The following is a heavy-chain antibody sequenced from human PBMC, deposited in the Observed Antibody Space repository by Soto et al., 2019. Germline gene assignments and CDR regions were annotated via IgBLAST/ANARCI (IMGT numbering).Heavy chain of an antibody. D-gene: IGHD3-3*01. J-gene: IGHJ6*02. CDR2: IYYSGST. Sequence: QVQLQESGPGLVKPSQTLSLTCTVSGGSISSGDYYWSWIRQPPGKGLEWIGYIYYSGSTYYNPSLKSRVTISVDTSTNQFSLKLISVTAADTAVYYCARLRLTIFGVVSYYYGMDVWGQGTTVTVSS. CDR3: ARLRLTIFGVVSYYYGMDV. CDR1: GGSISSGDYY. V-gene: IGHV4-30-4*01.